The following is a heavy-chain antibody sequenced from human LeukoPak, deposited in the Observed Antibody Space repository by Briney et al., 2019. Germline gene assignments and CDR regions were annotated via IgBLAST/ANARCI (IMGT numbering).Heavy chain of an antibody. CDR3: ARERTYYYGSGRSNYYYYYMDV. CDR1: GGSISSYY. CDR2: IYTSGST. Sequence: SETLSLTCTVSGGSISSYYWSWIRQPAGKGLEWIGRIYTSGSTNYNPSLMSRVTMSVDTSKNQFSLKLSSVTAADTAVYYCARERTYYYGSGRSNYYYYYMDVWGKGTTVTISS. J-gene: IGHJ6*03. V-gene: IGHV4-4*07. D-gene: IGHD3-10*01.